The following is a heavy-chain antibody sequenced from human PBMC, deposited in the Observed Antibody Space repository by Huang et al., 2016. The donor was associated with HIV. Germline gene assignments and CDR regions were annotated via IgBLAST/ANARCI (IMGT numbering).Heavy chain of an antibody. D-gene: IGHD1-26*01. V-gene: IGHV3-53*01. CDR2: IYTGGNT. Sequence: EVQLVESGGGLIQPGGSLSLSCAASGFSVSGNYMAWVRQSPGKGLEWVSIIYTGGNTYYADSVKGRFTISRDNSQNTLFLQMNSLRAEDTAVYYCATGVGSTGWYFDLWGRGTLVTVSS. J-gene: IGHJ2*01. CDR1: GFSVSGNY. CDR3: ATGVGSTGWYFDL.